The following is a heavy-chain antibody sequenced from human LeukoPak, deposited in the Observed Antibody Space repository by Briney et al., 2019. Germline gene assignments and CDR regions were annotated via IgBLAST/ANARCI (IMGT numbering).Heavy chain of an antibody. CDR3: AKGSGINHYHWIDP. CDR1: GFTFSNYD. Sequence: PGGSLRLSCAASGFTFSNYDMSWVRQAPGKGLEWVSDISGSGDSTYYVDSVEGRFTISRDNSKSTLYLQMDSLRAEDTALYYCAKGSGINHYHWIDPWGQGTLVTVSS. D-gene: IGHD1-14*01. J-gene: IGHJ5*02. V-gene: IGHV3-23*01. CDR2: ISGSGDST.